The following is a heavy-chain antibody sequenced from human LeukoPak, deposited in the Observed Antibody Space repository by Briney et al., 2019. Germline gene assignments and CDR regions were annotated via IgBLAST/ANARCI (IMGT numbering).Heavy chain of an antibody. CDR3: ARSNIATRRGDNWFDP. CDR2: ITAFNGNT. V-gene: IGHV1-18*01. J-gene: IGHJ5*02. CDR1: GYTFTSYG. Sequence: GASVKVSCKPSGYTFTSYGISWVRQAPGQGLEWMGWITAFNGNTDYAQKFQGRVTMTTDTSTSTAYMELRSLRSDDTAVYYCARSNIATRRGDNWFDPWGQGTLVTVSS. D-gene: IGHD6-6*01.